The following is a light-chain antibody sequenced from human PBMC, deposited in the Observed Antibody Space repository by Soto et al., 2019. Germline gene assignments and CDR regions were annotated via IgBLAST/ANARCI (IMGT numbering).Light chain of an antibody. Sequence: ESVLTQSPGTLSLSPGERATLSCRASQSVSNNYLAWYQQKPGQAPRLLIYGASNRATGIPARFSGSGSGTEFTLTISSLQSEDFAVYYCQQYNNWPRTFGQGTKVDIK. CDR3: QQYNNWPRT. CDR1: QSVSNN. V-gene: IGKV3D-15*01. CDR2: GAS. J-gene: IGKJ1*01.